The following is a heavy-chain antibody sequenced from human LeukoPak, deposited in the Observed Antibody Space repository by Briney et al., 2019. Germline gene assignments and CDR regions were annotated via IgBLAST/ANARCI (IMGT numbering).Heavy chain of an antibody. CDR3: ARVYTAWIYGSGSLTFDP. J-gene: IGHJ5*02. Sequence: SETLSLTCAVSGDSISSNYWWTWVRQPPGKGLEWIGEIHHSESTYYNPSLKSRVTISVDTSKNQFSLKLSSVTAADTAVYYCARVYTAWIYGSGSLTFDPWGQGTLVTVSS. V-gene: IGHV4-4*02. CDR2: IHHSEST. CDR1: GDSISSNYW. D-gene: IGHD3-10*01.